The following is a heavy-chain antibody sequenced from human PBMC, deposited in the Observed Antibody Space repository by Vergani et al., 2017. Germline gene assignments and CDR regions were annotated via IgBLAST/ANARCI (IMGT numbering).Heavy chain of an antibody. CDR3: ARGGLGGSGWYNYYYYVMDG. CDR1: GGTFSSYA. J-gene: IGHJ6*02. D-gene: IGHD6-19*01. CDR2: IIPMFGTA. V-gene: IGHV1-69*12. Sequence: QVQLVQSGAEVKKPGSSVKVSCKASGGTFSSYAISWVRQAPGQGLEWMGGIIPMFGTAKYAQKLQGRVTITADESKRTAYMELSSLRSDDTAVYYCARGGLGGSGWYNYYYYVMDGWGQGTMVTVSS.